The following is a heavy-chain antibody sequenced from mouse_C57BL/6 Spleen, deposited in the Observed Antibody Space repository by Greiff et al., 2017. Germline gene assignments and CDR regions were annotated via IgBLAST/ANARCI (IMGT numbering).Heavy chain of an antibody. D-gene: IGHD2-3*01. CDR3: ARDYDGYSYAMDY. CDR1: GYTFTDYN. V-gene: IGHV1-22*01. J-gene: IGHJ4*01. Sequence: VQLQQSGPELVKPGASVKMSCKASGYTFTDYNMHWVKQSHGKSLEWIGYINPNNGGTSYNQKFKGKATLTVNKSSSTADMELRSLTSEDSAVYYCARDYDGYSYAMDYWGQGTSVTVSS. CDR2: INPNNGGT.